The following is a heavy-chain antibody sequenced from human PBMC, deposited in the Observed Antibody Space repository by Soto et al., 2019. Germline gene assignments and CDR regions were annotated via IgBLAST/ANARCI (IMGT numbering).Heavy chain of an antibody. J-gene: IGHJ6*02. CDR3: ARDRIPTGMDV. CDR2: IYSGGST. CDR1: GFTVSSNY. Sequence: EVQLVESGGGLVQPGGSLRLSCAASGFTVSSNYMSWVRQAPGKGLEWVSVIYSGGSTYYADSVKGRFTISRDNSKDTLYLQMNSLRAEDTAVYYCARDRIPTGMDVWGQGTTVTVSS. V-gene: IGHV3-66*01.